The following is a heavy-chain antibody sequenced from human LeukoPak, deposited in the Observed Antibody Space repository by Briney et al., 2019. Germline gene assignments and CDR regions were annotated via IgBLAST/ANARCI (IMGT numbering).Heavy chain of an antibody. CDR2: ISGSGGST. CDR3: AKDATYYYDSSGYYPLDY. J-gene: IGHJ4*02. D-gene: IGHD3-22*01. V-gene: IGHV3-23*01. CDR1: GFTFSSYG. Sequence: GGSLRLSCAASGFTFSSYGMSWVRQAPGKGVEGVSAISGSGGSTYYADSVKGRFTISRDNSKNTLYLQMNSLRAEDTAVYYCAKDATYYYDSSGYYPLDYWGQGTLVTVSS.